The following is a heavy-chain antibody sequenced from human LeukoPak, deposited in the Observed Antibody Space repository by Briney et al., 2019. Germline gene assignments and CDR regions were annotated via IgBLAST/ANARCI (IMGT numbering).Heavy chain of an antibody. CDR2: INSDGSST. J-gene: IGHJ4*02. V-gene: IGHV3-74*01. Sequence: GGSLRISCAASGFTFSRYWMHWVRQAPGKGLVWVSRINSDGSSTSYADSVKGRFTISRDNAKNTLYLQMNSLRAEDTAVYYCARSPYDCSGSSCYPDYFDYWGQGTLVTVSS. CDR3: ARSPYDCSGSSCYPDYFDY. CDR1: GFTFSRYW. D-gene: IGHD2-15*01.